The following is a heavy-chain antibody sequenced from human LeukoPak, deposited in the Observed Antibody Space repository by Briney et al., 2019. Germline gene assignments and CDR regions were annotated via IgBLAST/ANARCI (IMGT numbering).Heavy chain of an antibody. Sequence: GASVNVSCKASGGTSSSYAISWVRQAPGQGLEWMGGIIPIFGTANYAQKFQGRVTITADESTSTAYMELSSLRSEDTAVYYCARCTRFGGWYCNDYWGQGTLVTVSS. CDR1: GGTSSSYA. D-gene: IGHD6-19*01. CDR3: ARCTRFGGWYCNDY. CDR2: IIPIFGTA. V-gene: IGHV1-69*01. J-gene: IGHJ4*02.